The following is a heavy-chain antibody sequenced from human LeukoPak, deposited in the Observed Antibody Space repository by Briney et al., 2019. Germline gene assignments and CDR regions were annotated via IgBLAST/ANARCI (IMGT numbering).Heavy chain of an antibody. D-gene: IGHD6-13*01. CDR1: GFTFSSYG. CDR3: ARGDKQLVFNRNKGGFDP. CDR2: ISYDGSNK. J-gene: IGHJ5*02. V-gene: IGHV3-30*03. Sequence: GGSLRLSCAASGFTFSSYGMHWVRQAPGKGLEWVAVISYDGSNKYYADSVKGRFTISRDNSKNMLYLQMNSLRAEDTALYYCARGDKQLVFNRNKGGFDPWGQGTLVTVSS.